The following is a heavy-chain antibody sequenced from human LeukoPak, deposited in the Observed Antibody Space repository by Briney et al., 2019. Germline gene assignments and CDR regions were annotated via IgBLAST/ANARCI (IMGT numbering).Heavy chain of an antibody. V-gene: IGHV3-7*04. CDR2: IKHDGREK. CDR1: GFTFSSYW. J-gene: IGHJ2*01. D-gene: IGHD3-22*01. Sequence: GGSLRLSCAASGFTFSSYWMSWVRQAPGKGLEWVANIKHDGREKYYVDSVKGRFTLSRDNAKNSLYLQMNSLRADDTAVYYCARDRDSRWDFDLWGRGTLVTVSS. CDR3: ARDRDSRWDFDL.